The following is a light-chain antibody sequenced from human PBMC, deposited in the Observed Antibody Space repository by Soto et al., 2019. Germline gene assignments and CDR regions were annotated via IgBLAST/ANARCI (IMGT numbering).Light chain of an antibody. Sequence: DIVMTQSPDSLAVSLGERATINCTSSQSVLYSSNNKNYLACYQQQPGQPPKLLIYWASTRESGVPDRFSGSGSGTDFTLTISSLQAEDVAGYYSQQYYGTPYTFGQGTKLEIK. V-gene: IGKV4-1*01. CDR3: QQYYGTPYT. CDR1: QSVLYSSNNKNY. CDR2: WAS. J-gene: IGKJ2*01.